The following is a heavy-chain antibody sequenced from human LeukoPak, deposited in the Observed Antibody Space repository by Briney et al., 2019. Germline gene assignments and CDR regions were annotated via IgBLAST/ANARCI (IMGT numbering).Heavy chain of an antibody. Sequence: GGSLRLSCAASGFTFSSYGMHWVRQAPGKGLEWVAFIRYDGSNKYYADSVKGRFTISRDNSKNTLYLQMNSLRAEDTAVYYCAKDNLRYGIMITFGGVSHQKRAIGFSFEYWGQGTLVPVSS. CDR2: IRYDGSNK. J-gene: IGHJ4*02. CDR3: AKDNLRYGIMITFGGVSHQKRAIGFSFEY. V-gene: IGHV3-30*02. D-gene: IGHD3-16*01. CDR1: GFTFSSYG.